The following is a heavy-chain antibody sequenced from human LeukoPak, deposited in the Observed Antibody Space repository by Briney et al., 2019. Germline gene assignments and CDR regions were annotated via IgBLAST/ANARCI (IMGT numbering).Heavy chain of an antibody. CDR3: ARRTNGFDI. J-gene: IGHJ3*02. CDR2: IYTSGCT. V-gene: IGHV4-61*02. CDR1: GGSISSGYYY. Sequence: SETLSLTCTVSGGSISSGYYYWNWLRHPAGKGLEWIGRIYTSGCTNYNPSLKSRVTISLDTSKTQCSLKPTSVTAADTAVYYCARRTNGFDIWGQGTMVTVSS. D-gene: IGHD3/OR15-3a*01.